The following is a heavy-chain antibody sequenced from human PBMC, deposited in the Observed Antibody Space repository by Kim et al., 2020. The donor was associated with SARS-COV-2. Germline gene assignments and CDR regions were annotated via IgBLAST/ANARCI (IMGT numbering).Heavy chain of an antibody. CDR3: AREGGSIAVAGLDY. J-gene: IGHJ4*02. CDR2: INHSGST. CDR1: GGSFSGYY. D-gene: IGHD6-19*01. Sequence: SETLSLTCAVYGGSFSGYYWSWIRQPPGKGLEWIGEINHSGSTNYNPSLKSRVTISVDTSKNQFSLKLSSVTAADTAVYYCAREGGSIAVAGLDYWGRGTLVTVSS. V-gene: IGHV4-34*01.